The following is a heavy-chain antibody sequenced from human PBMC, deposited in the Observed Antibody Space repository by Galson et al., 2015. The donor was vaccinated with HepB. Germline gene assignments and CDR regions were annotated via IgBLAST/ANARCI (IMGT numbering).Heavy chain of an antibody. CDR2: INSDGSST. V-gene: IGHV3-74*01. CDR3: ARARNIYGSGRAFDY. CDR1: GFTFSSYW. J-gene: IGHJ4*02. D-gene: IGHD3-10*01. Sequence: SLRLSCAASGFTFSSYWMHWVRQAPGKGLVWVSRINSDGSSTSYADSVKGRFTISRDNAKNTLYLQMNSLRAEDTAVYYCARARNIYGSGRAFDYWGQGTLVTVSS.